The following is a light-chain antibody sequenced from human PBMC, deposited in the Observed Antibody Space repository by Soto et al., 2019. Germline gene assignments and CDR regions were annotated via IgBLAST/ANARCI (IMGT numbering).Light chain of an antibody. J-gene: IGKJ1*01. CDR2: DAS. V-gene: IGKV1-5*01. CDR1: QSISSG. Sequence: DIQMTQSPSTLSASVGDRVTITCRASQSISSGLAWYQKKPGKAPKLLIYDASTLESGVPSRFSGSGSGTEFTLTISSLQPDDFATYYCQQYNSYLWTFGQGTKVDIK. CDR3: QQYNSYLWT.